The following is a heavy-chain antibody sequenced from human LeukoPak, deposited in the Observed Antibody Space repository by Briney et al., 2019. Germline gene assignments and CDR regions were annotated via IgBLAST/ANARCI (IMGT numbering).Heavy chain of an antibody. CDR2: ISSSSSYI. CDR1: GFTFSSYS. Sequence: GGSLRLSCAASGFTFSSYSMNWVRQAPGKGLEWVSSISSSSSYIYYADSVKGRFTISRDNAKNSLYLQMNSLRAEDTAVYYCARDRLYYYGSGSYPSFWGQGTLVTVSS. CDR3: ARDRLYYYGSGSYPSF. V-gene: IGHV3-21*01. J-gene: IGHJ4*02. D-gene: IGHD3-10*01.